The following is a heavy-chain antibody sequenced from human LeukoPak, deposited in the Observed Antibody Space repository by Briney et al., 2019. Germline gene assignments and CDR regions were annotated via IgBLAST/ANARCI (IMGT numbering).Heavy chain of an antibody. V-gene: IGHV4-39*07. D-gene: IGHD6-13*01. Sequence: SETLSLTCTVSGDSISFSYHHWGWVRQPPGKGLEWIGEINHSGSTNYNPSLKSRVTISVDTSKNQFSLKLSSVTAADTAVYYCAGTEIAATCGFDPWGQGTLVTVSS. CDR1: GDSISFSYHH. CDR3: AGTEIAATCGFDP. J-gene: IGHJ5*02. CDR2: INHSGST.